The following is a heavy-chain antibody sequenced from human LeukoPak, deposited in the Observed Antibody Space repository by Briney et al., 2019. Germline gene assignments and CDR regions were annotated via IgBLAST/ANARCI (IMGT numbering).Heavy chain of an antibody. Sequence: SGPTLVKPTQTLTLTCTFSGFSLSTSGVGVGWVRQPPGTGLEWIGYIYYSGSTNYNPSLKSRVTISVDMSKNQFSLKLSSVTAADTAVYYCASGPKPWYFDLWGRGTLVTVSS. CDR2: IYYSGST. V-gene: IGHV4-61*05. CDR3: ASGPKPWYFDL. J-gene: IGHJ2*01. CDR1: GFSLSTSGVG.